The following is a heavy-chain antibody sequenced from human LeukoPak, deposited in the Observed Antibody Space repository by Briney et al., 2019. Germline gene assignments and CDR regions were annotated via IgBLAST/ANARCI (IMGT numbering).Heavy chain of an antibody. J-gene: IGHJ6*03. CDR2: ISSSSSYI. D-gene: IGHD3-9*01. CDR3: AKDGFAVEALRYFDWPYYYYYMDV. Sequence: PGGSLRLSCAASGFTFSSYSMNWVRQAPGKGLEWVSSISSSSSYIYYADSVKGRFTISRDNSKNTLYLQMNSLRAEDTAVYYCAKDGFAVEALRYFDWPYYYYYMDVWGKGTTVTISS. V-gene: IGHV3-21*04. CDR1: GFTFSSYS.